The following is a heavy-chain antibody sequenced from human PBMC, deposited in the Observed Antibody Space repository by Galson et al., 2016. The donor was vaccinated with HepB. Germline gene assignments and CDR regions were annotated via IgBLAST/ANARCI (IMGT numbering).Heavy chain of an antibody. J-gene: IGHJ4*02. D-gene: IGHD5-12*01. CDR3: ARVYSGYDTELFDY. V-gene: IGHV4-31*03. CDR1: GGSISSGAYH. CDR2: IYYSGST. Sequence: TLSLTCTVSGGSISSGAYHWSWIRQHPGMGLEWIGYIYYSGSTYHNPSLKSRVTISLDTSKNRFSLKLSSVTAADTAVYYCARVYSGYDTELFDYWGQGTLVTVSS.